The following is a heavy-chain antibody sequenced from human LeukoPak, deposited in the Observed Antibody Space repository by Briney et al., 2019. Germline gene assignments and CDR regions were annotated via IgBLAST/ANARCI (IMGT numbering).Heavy chain of an antibody. V-gene: IGHV3-23*01. CDR2: ISDSGDKT. J-gene: IGHJ4*02. CDR1: GFTFSNYA. D-gene: IGHD1-7*01. Sequence: PGGSLRLSCAASGFTFSNYAMSWVRQAPGKGLECVSAISDSGDKTDYADSVKGRFTTSRDNSQNTLNLQMNSLRVEDTAIYYCAGSGNSAHWGQGTLVTVSS. CDR3: AGSGNSAH.